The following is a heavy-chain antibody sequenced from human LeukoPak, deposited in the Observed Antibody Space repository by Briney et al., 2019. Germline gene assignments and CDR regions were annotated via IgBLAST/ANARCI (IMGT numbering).Heavy chain of an antibody. CDR2: ISSSSSYI. Sequence: GGSLRLSCAASGFTFSYYSMNWVRQAPGKGLEWVSSISSSSSYIYYADSVKGRFTISRDNAKNSLYLLLNSLRAEDTAVYYCARDRQSTSLDYWGQGTLVTVSP. CDR3: ARDRQSTSLDY. CDR1: GFTFSYYS. V-gene: IGHV3-21*01. J-gene: IGHJ4*02. D-gene: IGHD2-2*01.